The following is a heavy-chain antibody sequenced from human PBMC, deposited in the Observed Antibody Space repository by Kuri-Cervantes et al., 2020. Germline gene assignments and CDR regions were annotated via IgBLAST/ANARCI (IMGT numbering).Heavy chain of an antibody. CDR3: ARARYDSSGYYLGYYYYYYGMDV. V-gene: IGHV3-30*03. CDR2: ISYDGSNK. CDR1: GFTFSSYG. Sequence: GGSLRLSCAASGFTFSSYGMHWVRQAPGKGLEWVAVISYDGSNKYYADSVKGRFTISRDNAKNSLYLQMNSLRAEDTAVYYCARARYDSSGYYLGYYYYYYGMDVWGQGTTVTVSS. D-gene: IGHD3-22*01. J-gene: IGHJ6*02.